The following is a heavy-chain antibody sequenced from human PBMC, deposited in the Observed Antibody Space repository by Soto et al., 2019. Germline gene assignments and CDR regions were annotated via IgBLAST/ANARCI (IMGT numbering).Heavy chain of an antibody. Sequence: PSETLSLTCTVSGGSISSYYWSWIRQPPGKGLEWIGYIYYSGSTNYNPSLKSRVTISVDTSKNQFSLKLSSVTAADTAVYYCAGVSYYDSSGYYYFGAFDIWGQGTMVTV. CDR3: AGVSYYDSSGYYYFGAFDI. J-gene: IGHJ3*02. D-gene: IGHD3-22*01. CDR1: GGSISSYY. CDR2: IYYSGST. V-gene: IGHV4-59*01.